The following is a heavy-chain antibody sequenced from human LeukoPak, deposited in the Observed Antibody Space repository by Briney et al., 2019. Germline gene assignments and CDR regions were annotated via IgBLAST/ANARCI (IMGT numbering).Heavy chain of an antibody. CDR2: ISAHNGNR. V-gene: IGHV1-18*01. J-gene: IGHJ2*01. Sequence: GASVKVSCKASGYTFTTHGIAWVRQALGKGLEWMGWISAHNGNRNYAQSLQGRVTMTTGTSTNTAYMELRSLRSADTAVYYCARGGYFNLWGRGTLVTVSS. CDR1: GYTFTTHG. CDR3: ARGGYFNL.